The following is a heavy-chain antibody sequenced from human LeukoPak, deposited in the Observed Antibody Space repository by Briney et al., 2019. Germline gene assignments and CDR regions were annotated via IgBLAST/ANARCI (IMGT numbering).Heavy chain of an antibody. CDR3: AKDSAPSTPRRITIFGVANIGKNYFDY. CDR1: GFTFSSYA. CDR2: ISGSGGST. D-gene: IGHD3-3*01. J-gene: IGHJ4*02. Sequence: PGGSLRLSCAASGFTFSSYAMSWVRQAPGKGLEWVSAISGSGGSTYYADSVKGRFTISRDNSKKTLYLQMNSLRAQDTAVYYCAKDSAPSTPRRITIFGVANIGKNYFDYWGQGTLVTVSS. V-gene: IGHV3-23*01.